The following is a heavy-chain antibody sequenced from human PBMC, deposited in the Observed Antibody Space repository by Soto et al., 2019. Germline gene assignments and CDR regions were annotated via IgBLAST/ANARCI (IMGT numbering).Heavy chain of an antibody. D-gene: IGHD6-13*01. J-gene: IGHJ4*02. CDR1: GGSISSSSYY. Sequence: SETLSLTCTVSGGSISSSSYYWGWIRQPPGKGLEWIGSIYYSGSTYYNPSLKSRVTISVDTSKNQFSLKLSSVTAADTAVYYCARLMRAAACPTRAKNYFDEWGQGTLVTVSS. V-gene: IGHV4-39*01. CDR2: IYYSGST. CDR3: ARLMRAAACPTRAKNYFDE.